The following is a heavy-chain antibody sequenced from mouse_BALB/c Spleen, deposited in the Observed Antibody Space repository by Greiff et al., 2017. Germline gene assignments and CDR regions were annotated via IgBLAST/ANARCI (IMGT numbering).Heavy chain of an antibody. CDR1: GYTFTSYW. J-gene: IGHJ4*01. V-gene: IGHV1-87*01. CDR3: ARSRAMDY. CDR2: IYPGDGDT. Sequence: QVHVKQSGAELARPGASVKLSCKASGYTFTSYWMQWVKQRPGQGLEWIGAIYPGDGDTRYTQKFKGKATLTADKSSSTAYMQLSSLASEDSAVYYCARSRAMDYWGQGTSVTVSS.